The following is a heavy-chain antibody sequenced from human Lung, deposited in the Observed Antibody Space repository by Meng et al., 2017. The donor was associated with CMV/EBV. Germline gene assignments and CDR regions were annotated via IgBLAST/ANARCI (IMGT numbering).Heavy chain of an antibody. J-gene: IGHJ4*02. CDR2: INPSDNTT. CDR1: GYTLTNYY. V-gene: IGHV1-46*01. CDR3: ARDLGYSSSWYFQYYFDC. Sequence: ASXXVSXKASGYTLTNYYIHWVRQAPGQGLEWMGIINPSDNTTIYAQKFQDRVTMTRDTSTSTVYMELSSLRSDDTALYYCARDLGYSSSWYFQYYFDCWXQGNXVTVSS. D-gene: IGHD6-13*01.